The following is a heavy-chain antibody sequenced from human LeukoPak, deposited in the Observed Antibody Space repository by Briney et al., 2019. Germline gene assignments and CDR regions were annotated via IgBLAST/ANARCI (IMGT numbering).Heavy chain of an antibody. J-gene: IGHJ3*02. Sequence: SGPTLVNPTQTLXLTCTFSEFSLSTSGVAVGWIRQPPGKALEWLALIYWNDDKRYSPILKSRLTITKDSSKNQVVLTMTNMDPGDTATYYCAHRGGGKSAFGIWGQGTMVTVSS. V-gene: IGHV2-5*01. CDR1: EFSLSTSGVA. CDR3: AHRGGGKSAFGI. D-gene: IGHD4-23*01. CDR2: IYWNDDK.